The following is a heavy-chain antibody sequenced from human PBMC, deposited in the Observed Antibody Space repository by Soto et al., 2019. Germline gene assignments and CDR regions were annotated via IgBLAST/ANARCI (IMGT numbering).Heavy chain of an antibody. D-gene: IGHD3-22*01. V-gene: IGHV1-8*01. CDR2: MNPNSGNT. Sequence: ASVKVSCKASGYTFTSYDINWVRQATGQGLEWMGWMNPNSGNTGYAQKFQGRVTMTRNTSISTAYMELSSLRSEDTAVYYCARGRGSDSSGYYSFDIWGQGTMVTVSS. CDR3: ARGRGSDSSGYYSFDI. J-gene: IGHJ3*02. CDR1: GYTFTSYD.